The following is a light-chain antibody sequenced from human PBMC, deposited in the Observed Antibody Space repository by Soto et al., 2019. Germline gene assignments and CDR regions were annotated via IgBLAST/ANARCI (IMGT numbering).Light chain of an antibody. J-gene: IGLJ1*01. CDR2: AVT. V-gene: IGLV2-14*01. CDR1: SSDVGGYNY. CDR3: QSYDRSLSGSF. Sequence: QSALTQPASVSGSPGQSITISCTGTSSDVGGYNYVSWYQQHPGKAPKLMIYAVTDRPSGVSSRFSGSKSGNTASLTISGLQAEDEADYYCQSYDRSLSGSFFGTGTKVTVL.